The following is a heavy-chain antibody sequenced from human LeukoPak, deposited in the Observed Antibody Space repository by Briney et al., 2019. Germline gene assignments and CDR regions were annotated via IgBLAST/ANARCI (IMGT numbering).Heavy chain of an antibody. CDR1: GGSISSHY. Sequence: SETLSLTCTVSGGSISSHYWSWIRQPPGKGLEWIGYISYSGSTNYNPSLKSRVTISVDTSKNQFSLKLSSVTAAGTAVYYCARQVRYCSDGRCYLHFGYWGQGTLVTASS. CDR2: ISYSGST. J-gene: IGHJ4*02. D-gene: IGHD2-15*01. CDR3: ARQVRYCSDGRCYLHFGY. V-gene: IGHV4-59*08.